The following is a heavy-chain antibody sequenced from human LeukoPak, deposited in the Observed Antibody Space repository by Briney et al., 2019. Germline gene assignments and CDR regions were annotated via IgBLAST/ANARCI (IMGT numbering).Heavy chain of an antibody. CDR3: ARGPRELAH. D-gene: IGHD3-10*01. J-gene: IGHJ4*02. CDR2: ISYDGSNK. CDR1: GFTFCSYA. V-gene: IGHV3-30*04. Sequence: GGSLRLSCAASGFTFCSYAMHWVRQAPGKGLEWVAVISYDGSNKYYADSVKGRFTISRDNSKNTLYMQMNSLRAEDTAVYYCARGPRELAHWGQGTLVTVSS.